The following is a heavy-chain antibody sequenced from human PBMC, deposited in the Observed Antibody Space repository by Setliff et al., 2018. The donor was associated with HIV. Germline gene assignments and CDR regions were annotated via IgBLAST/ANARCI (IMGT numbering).Heavy chain of an antibody. Sequence: GGSLRLSCTASGITFSGNAMGWVRQAPGKGLEWVSGISSDGGRTYYVDSVKGRFTVSRDMSKDTLYLQMISLRVEDTAVYYCAKGGYNGYNGLFDSWGQGTLVTVS. CDR3: AKGGYNGYNGLFDS. CDR2: ISSDGGRT. V-gene: IGHV3-23*01. D-gene: IGHD5-12*01. CDR1: GITFSGNA. J-gene: IGHJ4*02.